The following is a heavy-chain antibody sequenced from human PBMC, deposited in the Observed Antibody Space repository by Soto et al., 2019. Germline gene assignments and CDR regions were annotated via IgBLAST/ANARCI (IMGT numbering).Heavy chain of an antibody. CDR2: IYYSGST. Sequence: SETLSLTCTVSDGYIRNRGYYWICIRQHPGKGLEWIGYIYYSGSTNYNPSLKSRVTISVDTSKNQFSLKLSSVTAADTAVYYCARGHLNVLLWFGELLPNYYYMDVWGKGTTVTVSS. J-gene: IGHJ6*03. CDR3: ARGHLNVLLWFGELLPNYYYMDV. D-gene: IGHD3-10*01. CDR1: DGYIRNRGYY. V-gene: IGHV4-31*03.